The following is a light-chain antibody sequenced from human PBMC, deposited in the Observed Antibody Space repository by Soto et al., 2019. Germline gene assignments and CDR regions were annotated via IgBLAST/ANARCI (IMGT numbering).Light chain of an antibody. V-gene: IGKV3-11*01. CDR2: DAS. CDR3: QQRYNWPPIT. Sequence: LTQSPPSLSASVGARVTLSCRASQSIRSNYLAWYQQKPGQAPRLXXYDASNRATGIPARFSGSGSGTDLTLTISSLEPEDFAIYYCQQRYNWPPITFGQGTRLEI. J-gene: IGKJ5*01. CDR1: QSIRSNY.